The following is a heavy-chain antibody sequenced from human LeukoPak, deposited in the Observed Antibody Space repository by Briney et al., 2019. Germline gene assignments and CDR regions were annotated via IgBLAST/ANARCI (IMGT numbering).Heavy chain of an antibody. CDR2: IRYDGSNK. D-gene: IGHD3-10*01. Sequence: AGGSLRLSCAVSGFTFSSYSMNWVRQAPGKGLEWVAFIRYDGSNKYYADSVKGRFTISRDNSKNTLYLQMNSLRAEDTAAYYCAKEGSYYYGSGTPPRWFDPWGQGTLVTVSS. V-gene: IGHV3-30*02. CDR3: AKEGSYYYGSGTPPRWFDP. J-gene: IGHJ5*02. CDR1: GFTFSSYS.